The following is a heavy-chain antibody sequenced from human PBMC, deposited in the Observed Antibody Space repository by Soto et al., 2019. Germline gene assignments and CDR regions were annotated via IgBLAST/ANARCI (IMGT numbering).Heavy chain of an antibody. CDR3: ARVLQSPFGYYYYGMDV. CDR1: GGSFSGYY. CDR2: INHSGST. D-gene: IGHD4-4*01. V-gene: IGHV4-34*01. J-gene: IGHJ6*02. Sequence: SETLSLTCAVYGGSFSGYYWSWIRQPPGKGLEWIGEINHSGSTNYNPSLKSRVTISVDTSKNQFSLKLSSVTAADTAVYYCARVLQSPFGYYYYGMDVWGQGTTVTVSS.